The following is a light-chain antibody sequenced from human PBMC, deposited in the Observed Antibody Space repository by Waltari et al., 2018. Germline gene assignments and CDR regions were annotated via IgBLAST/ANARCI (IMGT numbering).Light chain of an antibody. J-gene: IGKJ1*01. CDR2: HAS. CDR1: QGVGKY. CDR3: QKYDFLPAT. Sequence: DIVLSQSQGTLSLSPGERDTLSCRASQGVGKYLDWYQQRPGQAPRLLLYHASIRATGIPDRFSGSGYGTDFSLTISRLEPEDFAVYYCQKYDFLPATFGQGTTVEIK. V-gene: IGKV3-20*01.